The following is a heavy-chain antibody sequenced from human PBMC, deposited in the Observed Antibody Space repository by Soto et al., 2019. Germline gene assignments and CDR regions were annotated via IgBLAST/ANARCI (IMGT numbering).Heavy chain of an antibody. Sequence: EVQLVESGGGLIQPGGSLRLSCAASGFTVSSNYMSWVRQAPGKGLEWVSVIYSGGSTYYADSVKGRFTISRDNSKNTLYLQMNSLRAEDTAVYDCARDLAAAGMGFDPWGQGTLVTVSS. CDR3: ARDLAAAGMGFDP. D-gene: IGHD6-13*01. CDR2: IYSGGST. J-gene: IGHJ5*02. V-gene: IGHV3-53*01. CDR1: GFTVSSNY.